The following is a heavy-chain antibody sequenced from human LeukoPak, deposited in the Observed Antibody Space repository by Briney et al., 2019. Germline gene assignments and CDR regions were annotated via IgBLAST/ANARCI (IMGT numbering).Heavy chain of an antibody. CDR1: GGSISSSSYY. J-gene: IGHJ5*02. Sequence: SETLSLTCTVSGGSISSSSYYWGWIRQPPGKGLEWIGEINHSGSTNYNPSLKSRVTISVDTSKNQFSLKLSSVTAADTAVYYCARRGMVRGPNRLHRYNWFDPWGQGTLVTVSS. D-gene: IGHD3-10*01. V-gene: IGHV4-39*07. CDR2: INHSGST. CDR3: ARRGMVRGPNRLHRYNWFDP.